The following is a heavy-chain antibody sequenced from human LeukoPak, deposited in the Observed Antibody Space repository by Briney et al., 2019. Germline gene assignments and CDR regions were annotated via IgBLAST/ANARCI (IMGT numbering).Heavy chain of an antibody. D-gene: IGHD2-2*01. V-gene: IGHV1-46*01. J-gene: IGHJ6*02. CDR3: ATQVVPVDYYYYGMDV. Sequence: ASVKVSCKASGYTFTSYYMHWVRQAPGQGLEWMGIINPSGGSTSYAQKFQGRVTMTRDTSTSTAYMEPSSLRSEDTAVYYCATQVVPVDYYYYGMDVWGQGTTVTVSS. CDR1: GYTFTSYY. CDR2: INPSGGST.